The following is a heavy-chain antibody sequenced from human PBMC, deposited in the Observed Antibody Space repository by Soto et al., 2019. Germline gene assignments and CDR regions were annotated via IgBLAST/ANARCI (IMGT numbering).Heavy chain of an antibody. V-gene: IGHV1-69*13. J-gene: IGHJ5*02. Sequence: GASVKVSCKASGGTFSSYAISWVRQAPGQGLEWMGGIIPIFGTSNYAQKFQGRVTITEDESTRTAYMELSSLRSEDTAVYYCARNYYYDSSGYYYPGSWGQGTLVTVSS. CDR2: IIPIFGTS. CDR1: GGTFSSYA. CDR3: ARNYYYDSSGYYYPGS. D-gene: IGHD3-22*01.